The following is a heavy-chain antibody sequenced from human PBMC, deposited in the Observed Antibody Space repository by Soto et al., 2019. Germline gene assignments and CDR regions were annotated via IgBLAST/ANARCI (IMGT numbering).Heavy chain of an antibody. CDR1: GLTFSKYA. CDR2: ISSSSRFI. CDR3: AIGFGLQFRVVEH. V-gene: IGHV3-21*02. Sequence: EVQLVESGGGLVKPGGSLRLSCVVSGLTFSKYAMNWVRQAPGKGLEWVSSISSSSRFIFYADSVKGRFTIARDNANNSLYLQVSSLRVEDTAVYYCAIGFGLQFRVVEHWGQGALVTVSS. J-gene: IGHJ4*02. D-gene: IGHD3-3*01.